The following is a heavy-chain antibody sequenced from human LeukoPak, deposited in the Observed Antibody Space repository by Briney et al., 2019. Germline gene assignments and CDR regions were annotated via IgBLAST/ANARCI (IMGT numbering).Heavy chain of an antibody. CDR1: GFTFDDYA. CDR2: ISWNSGSI. J-gene: IGHJ4*02. Sequence: GGSLRLSCAASGFTFDDYAMHWVRQAPGKGLEWVSGISWNSGSIGYADSVKGRFTISRDNAKNSLYLQMNSLRAEDMALYYRAKGAEYNWNDGVDFDYWGQGTLVTVSS. CDR3: AKGAEYNWNDGVDFDY. D-gene: IGHD1-20*01. V-gene: IGHV3-9*03.